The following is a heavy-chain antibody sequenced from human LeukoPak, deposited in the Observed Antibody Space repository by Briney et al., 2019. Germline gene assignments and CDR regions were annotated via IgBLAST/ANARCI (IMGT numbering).Heavy chain of an antibody. CDR2: IHSSGST. CDR1: GGSISTYY. J-gene: IGHJ4*02. V-gene: IGHV4-4*07. Sequence: PSETLSLTCTVSGGSISTYYWSWIRQPAGKGLEYIGRIHSSGSTNYNPSLKSRVTMSVDTSKNQFSLKLASVTAADTAVYYCARDEVGYCRRTSCSRFDYWGQGTLVTVSS. CDR3: ARDEVGYCRRTSCSRFDY. D-gene: IGHD2-2*01.